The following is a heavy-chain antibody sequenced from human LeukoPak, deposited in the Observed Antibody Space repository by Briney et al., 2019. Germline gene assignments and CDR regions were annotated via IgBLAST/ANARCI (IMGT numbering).Heavy chain of an antibody. D-gene: IGHD7-27*01. V-gene: IGHV3-33*01. CDR1: GFTFNTYA. CDR3: ARDHSPKWGSGERYFDY. J-gene: IGHJ4*02. CDR2: MTYDGSDI. Sequence: GGSLRLSCAVSGFTFNTYAMHWVRQAPGKGLEWVAVMTYDGSDIYYADSVKGRFTISRDNSKNTLYLQMNRLRAEDTALYYCARDHSPKWGSGERYFDYWGLGTLVTVSS.